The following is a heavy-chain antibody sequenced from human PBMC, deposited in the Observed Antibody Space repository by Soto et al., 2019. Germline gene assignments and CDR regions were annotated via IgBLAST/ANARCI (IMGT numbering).Heavy chain of an antibody. D-gene: IGHD7-27*01. V-gene: IGHV2-5*02. J-gene: IGHJ4*02. CDR3: THSLGY. CDR1: GFSLSTSGVN. Sequence: QITLKESGPTLVKPTQTLTLTCTFSGFSLSTSGVNVGWIRQPPGKALEWLALIYWDDEKRYSPSLKSRLTTTKDTSKYQVVLTMTNMEPVDTGTYYCTHSLGYWGQGTLFTVSS. CDR2: IYWDDEK.